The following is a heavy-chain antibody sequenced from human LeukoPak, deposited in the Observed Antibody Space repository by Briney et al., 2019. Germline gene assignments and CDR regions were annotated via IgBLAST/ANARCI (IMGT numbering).Heavy chain of an antibody. Sequence: GGSLRLSCAASGFTFSDYDMSWIRQAPGKGLEWVSYISSSGSDIYYADSVKGRFTISRDNAKNSLYLHMNSLRAEDTAVYYCARDYGGSSPFDYWGQGTLVTVS. CDR3: ARDYGGSSPFDY. CDR1: GFTFSDYD. V-gene: IGHV3-11*04. CDR2: ISSSGSDI. D-gene: IGHD4-23*01. J-gene: IGHJ4*02.